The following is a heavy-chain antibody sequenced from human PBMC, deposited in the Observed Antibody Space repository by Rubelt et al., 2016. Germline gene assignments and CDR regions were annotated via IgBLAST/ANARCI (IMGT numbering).Heavy chain of an antibody. Sequence: QLQLQESGPGLVKPSETLSLTCTVSGGSISSSSYYWSWIRQHPGKGLEWIGYIYYSGSTNYNPSPKMRVPISVDTSKNQFSLKLSSVTAADTAVYYCARDNKAWGYSYGYGPFDYWGQGTLVTVSS. J-gene: IGHJ4*02. CDR2: IYYSGST. CDR3: ARDNKAWGYSYGYGPFDY. CDR1: GGSISSSSYY. V-gene: IGHV4-61*01. D-gene: IGHD5-18*01.